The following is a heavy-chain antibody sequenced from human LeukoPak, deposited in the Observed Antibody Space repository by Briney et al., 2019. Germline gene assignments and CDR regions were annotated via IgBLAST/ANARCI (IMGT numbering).Heavy chain of an antibody. J-gene: IGHJ6*02. CDR2: MNPNSGNT. V-gene: IGHV1-8*01. D-gene: IGHD3-3*01. CDR3: ARGSVLRFLEWTPDYYYYYGMDV. Sequence: ASVKVSCKASGYTFTSYDINWVRQATGQGLEWMGWMNPNSGNTGYAQKFQGRVTMTRNTPISTAYMELSSLRSEDTAVYYCARGSVLRFLEWTPDYYYYYGMDVWGQGTTVTVSS. CDR1: GYTFTSYD.